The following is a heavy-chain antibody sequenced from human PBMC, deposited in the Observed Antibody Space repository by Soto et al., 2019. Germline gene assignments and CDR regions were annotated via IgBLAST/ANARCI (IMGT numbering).Heavy chain of an antibody. CDR3: AKDRRAGGNYGFYSDF. V-gene: IGHV3-23*01. D-gene: IGHD1-7*01. CDR2: SSATGAGT. CDR1: GFTFSSYG. J-gene: IGHJ4*02. Sequence: PGGCLRLSCAASGFTFSSYGMTWVRQAPGKGLEWVSFSSATGAGTYYADSVKGRFTISRDNSKNTLYLQMTSLRADDTAVYYCAKDRRAGGNYGFYSDFWGQGALVTVS.